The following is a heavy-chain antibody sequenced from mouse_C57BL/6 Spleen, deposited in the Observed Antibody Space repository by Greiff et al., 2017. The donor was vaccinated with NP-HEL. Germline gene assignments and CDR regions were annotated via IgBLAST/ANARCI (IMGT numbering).Heavy chain of an antibody. V-gene: IGHV5-17*01. D-gene: IGHD2-3*01. CDR2: ISSGSSTI. CDR1: GFTFSDYG. CDR3: ARGYDGYYDYAMDY. Sequence: EVKLMESGGGLVKPGGSLKLSCAASGFTFSDYGMHWVRQAPEKGLEWVAYISSGSSTIYYADTVKGRFTISRDNAKNTLFLQMTSLRSEDTAMYYCARGYDGYYDYAMDYWGQGTSVTVPS. J-gene: IGHJ4*01.